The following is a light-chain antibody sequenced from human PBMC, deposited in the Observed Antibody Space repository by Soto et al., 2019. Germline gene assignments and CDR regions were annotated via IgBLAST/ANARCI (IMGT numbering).Light chain of an antibody. CDR2: EVT. J-gene: IGLJ3*02. CDR3: SSYAASNNFYFV. V-gene: IGLV2-8*01. CDR1: SSEVGGYNY. Sequence: QSALTQPPSASGSPGQSVTISCTGTSSEVGGYNYVSWYQQYPGRAPKLMIYEVTKRPSGVPDRFSGSKSGNTASLTVSGLQPEDEADYYCSSYAASNNFYFVFGGGTQLTVL.